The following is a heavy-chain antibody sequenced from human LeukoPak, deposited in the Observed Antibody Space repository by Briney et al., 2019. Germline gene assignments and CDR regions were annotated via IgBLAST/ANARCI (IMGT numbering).Heavy chain of an antibody. V-gene: IGHV3-30*04. CDR2: ISYDGGNK. J-gene: IGHJ4*02. CDR1: GFTFSSYA. CDR3: ARGRGTQLWLLVDY. D-gene: IGHD5-18*01. Sequence: GGSLRLSCAASGFTFSSYAMHWVRQAPGKGLEWVAVISYDGGNKYYADSVKGRFIISRDNSKNTLYLQMNSLRAEDTAVYYCARGRGTQLWLLVDYWGQGTLVTVSS.